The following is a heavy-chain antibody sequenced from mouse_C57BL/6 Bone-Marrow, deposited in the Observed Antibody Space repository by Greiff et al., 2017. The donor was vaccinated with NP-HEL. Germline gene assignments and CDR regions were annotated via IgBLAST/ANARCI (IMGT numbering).Heavy chain of an antibody. J-gene: IGHJ3*01. Sequence: VQLQQPGAELVKPGASVKLSCKASGYTFTSYWMHWVKQRPGQGLEWIGMIHPNSGSTNYNEKFKSKATLTVDKSSSTAYMQLSSLTSEDSAVYYCATLYYSNYWFAYWGQGTLVTVSA. V-gene: IGHV1-64*01. CDR2: IHPNSGST. CDR3: ATLYYSNYWFAY. D-gene: IGHD2-5*01. CDR1: GYTFTSYW.